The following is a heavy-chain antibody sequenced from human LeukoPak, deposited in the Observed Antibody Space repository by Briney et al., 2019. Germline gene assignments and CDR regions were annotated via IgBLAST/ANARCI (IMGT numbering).Heavy chain of an antibody. CDR3: ASETYYYGSGSYYKGQL. V-gene: IGHV3-74*01. D-gene: IGHD3-10*01. CDR2: INSDGSST. Sequence: GGSLRLSCAASGFTFNRYWMRWARHPPGEGLVWVSHINSDGSSTSYADSVKGRFTISRDNAKNTLYLQMNSLRAEDTAVYYCASETYYYGSGSYYKGQLWGQGTLVTVSS. CDR1: GFTFNRYW. J-gene: IGHJ4*02.